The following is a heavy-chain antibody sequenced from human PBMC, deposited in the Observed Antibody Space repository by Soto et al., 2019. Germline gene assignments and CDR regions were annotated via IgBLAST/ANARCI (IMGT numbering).Heavy chain of an antibody. J-gene: IGHJ6*02. Sequence: GSLRLSCAASVFTCSSYAMSWVRQAPGKGLEWVSAISGSGCSTYYADSVKGRFTISRDNSKNTLYLQMNSLRAEDTAVYYCAKGLFKGYCSGGSCPYYYYGMDVWGQGTTVTVSS. D-gene: IGHD2-15*01. CDR1: VFTCSSYA. CDR2: ISGSGCST. V-gene: IGHV3-23*01. CDR3: AKGLFKGYCSGGSCPYYYYGMDV.